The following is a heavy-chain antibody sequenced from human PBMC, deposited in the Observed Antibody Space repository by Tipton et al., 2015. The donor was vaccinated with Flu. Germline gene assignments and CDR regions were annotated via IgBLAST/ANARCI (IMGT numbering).Heavy chain of an antibody. CDR2: VHYGGTT. CDR3: ARVSPNSGAWFDGLDI. J-gene: IGHJ3*02. Sequence: PGLVKPSETLSLTCGVSGDSITSGSYYWSWTRQPAGKGLEWIGYVHYGGTTNQNPSLKSRVTISVDTSKNQVSLKLSSVTAADTAVYYCARVSPNSGAWFDGLDIWGQGTLVTVSS. CDR1: GDSITSGSYY. V-gene: IGHV4-61*10. D-gene: IGHD6-19*01.